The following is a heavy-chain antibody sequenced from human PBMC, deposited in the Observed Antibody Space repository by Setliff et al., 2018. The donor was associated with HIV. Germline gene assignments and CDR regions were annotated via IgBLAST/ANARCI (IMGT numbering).Heavy chain of an antibody. D-gene: IGHD5-18*01. CDR3: ARDRYSYGRGYFDY. CDR1: GGSISSASYY. V-gene: IGHV4-61*02. CDR2: IYTSGST. Sequence: PSETLSLTCTVSGGSISSASYYWSWLRQPAGKGLEWIGRIYTSGSTTYNPSLKSRVTMSLDTSKNHFSLKLSSVTAADTAVYYCARDRYSYGRGYFDYWGQGTLVTVSS. J-gene: IGHJ4*02.